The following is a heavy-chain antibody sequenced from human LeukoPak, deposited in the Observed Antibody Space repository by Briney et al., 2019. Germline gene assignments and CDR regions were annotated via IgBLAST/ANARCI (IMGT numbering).Heavy chain of an antibody. Sequence: GASLQISCRGSGYSFTSYWIGWVRQLPGKGLEWMGIIYPGDSDTRYSPSFQGQVTISADKSISTAYLQWSSLKASDTAMYYCARRLLGYCSSTSCPYYFDYWGQGTLVTVSS. D-gene: IGHD2-2*01. V-gene: IGHV5-51*01. J-gene: IGHJ4*02. CDR1: GYSFTSYW. CDR3: ARRLLGYCSSTSCPYYFDY. CDR2: IYPGDSDT.